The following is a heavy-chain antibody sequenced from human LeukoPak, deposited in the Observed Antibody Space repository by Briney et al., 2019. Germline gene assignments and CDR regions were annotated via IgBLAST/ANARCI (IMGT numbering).Heavy chain of an antibody. CDR2: INPNSGGT. D-gene: IGHD3-10*01. CDR3: ARGRWFGESGWFDP. V-gene: IGHV1-2*02. Sequence: ASVKVSCKASGYTFTGYYMHWVRQAPGQGLEWMGWINPNSGGTNYAQKFQGRVTITRNTSISTAYMELSSLRSEGTAVYYCARGRWFGESGWFDPWGQGTLVTVSS. CDR1: GYTFTGYY. J-gene: IGHJ5*02.